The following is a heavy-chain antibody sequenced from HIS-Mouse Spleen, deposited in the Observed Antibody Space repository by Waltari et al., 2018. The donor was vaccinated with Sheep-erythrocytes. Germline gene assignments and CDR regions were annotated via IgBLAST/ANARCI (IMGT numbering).Heavy chain of an antibody. CDR1: GFSXXXSGVG. CDR2: IYWNDDK. J-gene: IGHJ1*01. Sequence: QITLKESGPTLVKPTQTLTLTCTFSGFSXXXSGVGVGWIRQPPGKALEWLALIYWNDDKRYSPSLKSRHTTTXDTSKNQVVLTMTNMDPVDTATYYCAHRRKSSGSYYYFQXWGXGTLVTVSS. V-gene: IGHV2-5*01. CDR3: AHRRKSSGSYYYFQX. D-gene: IGHD1-26*01.